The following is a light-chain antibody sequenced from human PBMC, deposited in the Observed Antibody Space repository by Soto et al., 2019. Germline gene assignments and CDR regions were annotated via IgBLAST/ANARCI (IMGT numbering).Light chain of an antibody. V-gene: IGKV3-20*01. J-gene: IGKJ1*01. CDR1: ETVNNAY. CDR2: DAS. Sequence: EIVLTQSPGTLSLSPGERANLSCRASETVNNAYLAWYQQKPGQAPRLLIYDASIRASGIPDRFSGSGSGTGFTLTISRLQHEDFAVYYCQQYGSSPRTFGQGTKVEIQ. CDR3: QQYGSSPRT.